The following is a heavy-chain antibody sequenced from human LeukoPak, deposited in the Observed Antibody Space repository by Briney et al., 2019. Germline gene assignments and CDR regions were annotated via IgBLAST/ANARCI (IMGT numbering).Heavy chain of an antibody. V-gene: IGHV3-21*01. CDR2: ISSSSSHI. CDR3: ARGYCGGDCYGD. D-gene: IGHD2-21*02. J-gene: IGHJ1*01. Sequence: PGGSLRLSCAASGLTISNYAMNWVRQAPGKGLEYVSSISSSSSHIYYADSVKGRFTISRDNTKSSLYLQMNSLRAEDMAVYYCARGYCGGDCYGDWGQGTLVAVSS. CDR1: GLTISNYA.